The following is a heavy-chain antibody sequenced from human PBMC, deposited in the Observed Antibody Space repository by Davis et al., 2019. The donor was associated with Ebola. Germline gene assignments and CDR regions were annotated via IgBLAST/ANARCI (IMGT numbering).Heavy chain of an antibody. V-gene: IGHV3-33*01. CDR2: IWYDGSNK. Sequence: GESLKISCAASGFTFSSYGMHWVRQAPGKGLEWVAVIWYDGSNKYYADSVKGRFTISRDNSKNTLYLQMNSLRAEDTAVYYCARDPLGIPRGWHPKTWGQGTLVTVSS. D-gene: IGHD3-10*01. CDR1: GFTFSSYG. CDR3: ARDPLGIPRGWHPKT. J-gene: IGHJ4*02.